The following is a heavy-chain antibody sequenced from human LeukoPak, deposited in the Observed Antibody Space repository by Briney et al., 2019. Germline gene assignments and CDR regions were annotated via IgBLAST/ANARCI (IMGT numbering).Heavy chain of an antibody. CDR3: ARGPGTTGGGWFDP. D-gene: IGHD1-1*01. Sequence: SVKVSCKASGGTFSSYAISWVRQAPGQGLEWMGRIIPILGIANYAQKFQGRVTITADKSTSTAYMELSSLRSEDTAVYYCARGPGTTGGGWFDPWGQGTPVTVSS. V-gene: IGHV1-69*04. J-gene: IGHJ5*02. CDR1: GGTFSSYA. CDR2: IIPILGIA.